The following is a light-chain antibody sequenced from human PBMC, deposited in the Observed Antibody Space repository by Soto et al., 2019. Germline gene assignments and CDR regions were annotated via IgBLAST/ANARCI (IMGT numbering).Light chain of an antibody. CDR3: QQYNKWPPIT. CDR2: GAS. V-gene: IGKV3D-15*01. J-gene: IGKJ5*01. Sequence: EIVITQSPATLSVSPGERCTLSCSASQSISNDLACYQQKPGQAPRLLISGASTRATGIPARFGGSGSGTEFTLTISSLQSEDSAVYYCQQYNKWPPITFGQGTRLEIK. CDR1: QSISND.